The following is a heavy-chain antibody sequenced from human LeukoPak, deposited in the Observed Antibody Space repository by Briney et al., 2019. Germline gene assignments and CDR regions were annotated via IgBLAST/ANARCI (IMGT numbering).Heavy chain of an antibody. CDR3: ARDGLGCSSTSCYPYRGAFDI. V-gene: IGHV3-23*01. Sequence: PGGSLRLSCAASGFTFSSYAMSWVRQAPGKGLEWVSAISGSGGSTYYADSVKGRFTISRDNSKNTLYLQMNSLRAEDTAVYYCARDGLGCSSTSCYPYRGAFDIWGQGTMVTVSS. CDR2: ISGSGGST. J-gene: IGHJ3*02. D-gene: IGHD2-2*01. CDR1: GFTFSSYA.